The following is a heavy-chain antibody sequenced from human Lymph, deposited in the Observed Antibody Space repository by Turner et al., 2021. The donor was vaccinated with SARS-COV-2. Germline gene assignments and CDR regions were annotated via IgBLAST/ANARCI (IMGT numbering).Heavy chain of an antibody. J-gene: IGHJ4*02. Sequence: EVQLVEYGGGLVKPGGSLRISCAASGFTFSSYTMNWVRQAPGKCLEWVSSISSSSSYIYYADSVKGRFTISRDNAKNSLYLQMNSLRAEDTAVYYCARERYDSSGSESYYFDYWGQGTLVTVSS. CDR2: ISSSSSYI. CDR3: ARERYDSSGSESYYFDY. V-gene: IGHV3-21*01. CDR1: GFTFSSYT. D-gene: IGHD3-22*01.